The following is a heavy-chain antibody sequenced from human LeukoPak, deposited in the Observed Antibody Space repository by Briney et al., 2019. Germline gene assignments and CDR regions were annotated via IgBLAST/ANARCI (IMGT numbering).Heavy chain of an antibody. CDR2: IYYSGST. J-gene: IGHJ5*02. Sequence: SETLSLTCTVSGGSISSSSYYWGWIRQPPGKGLEWIGSIYYSGSTYYNPSLKSRVTISVDTSKNQFSLKLSSVTAADTAVYYCARAGYSYDFDPCSQGTLVTVSS. CDR1: GGSISSSSYY. D-gene: IGHD5-18*01. CDR3: ARAGYSYDFDP. V-gene: IGHV4-39*01.